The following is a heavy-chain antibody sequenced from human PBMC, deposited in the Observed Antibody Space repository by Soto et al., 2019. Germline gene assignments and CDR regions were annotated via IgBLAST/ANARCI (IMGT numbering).Heavy chain of an antibody. V-gene: IGHV4-30-4*01. Sequence: PSETLSLTCTVSGGSISSGDYYWSWIRQPPGKGLEWMGYIYYSGSTYYNPSLKSRVTISVETSKNQFSLKLSSVTAADTAVYYCAREGDTAPGDYWGQGTLVTVS. D-gene: IGHD5-18*01. CDR2: IYYSGST. J-gene: IGHJ4*02. CDR3: AREGDTAPGDY. CDR1: GGSISSGDYY.